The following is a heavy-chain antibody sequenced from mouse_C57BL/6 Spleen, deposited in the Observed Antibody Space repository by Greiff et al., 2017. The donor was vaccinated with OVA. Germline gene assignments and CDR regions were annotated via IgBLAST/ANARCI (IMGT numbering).Heavy chain of an antibody. Sequence: EVQLQQSGAELVRPGASVKLSCTASGFNIKDYYMHWVKQRPEQGLEWIGRIDPEDGDTEYAPKFQGKATMTADTSSNTAYLQLSSLTSEDTAVYYCTPITTVVHYYAMDYWGQGTSVTVSS. CDR2: IDPEDGDT. V-gene: IGHV14-1*01. CDR3: TPITTVVHYYAMDY. J-gene: IGHJ4*01. D-gene: IGHD1-1*01. CDR1: GFNIKDYY.